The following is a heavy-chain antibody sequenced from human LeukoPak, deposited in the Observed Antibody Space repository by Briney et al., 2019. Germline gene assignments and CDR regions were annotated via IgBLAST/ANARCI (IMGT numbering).Heavy chain of an antibody. J-gene: IGHJ6*03. Sequence: SETLSLTCTVSGDSISSSNYYWIWIRQPPGKGLEWIGTFLYSGGTYYNPSLKSRVTISVDTSKNQLSLRLSSVTAADTAVYYCARRNYYYYYMDVWGKGTTVTVSS. CDR1: GDSISSSNYY. CDR2: FLYSGGT. CDR3: ARRNYYYYYMDV. V-gene: IGHV4-39*07.